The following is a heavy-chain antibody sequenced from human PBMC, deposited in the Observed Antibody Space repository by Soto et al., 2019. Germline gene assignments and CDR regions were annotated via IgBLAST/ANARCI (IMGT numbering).Heavy chain of an antibody. Sequence: QLQLQESGPGLVKPSETLSLTCTVSGGSISSSSYYWGWIRQPPGKGLEWIGSIYYSGSTYYNPSLKSRVTMSVDTAKNLFTLKVSSVTAADTAVYYCARLWADEFWSGPTSGMDVWGQGTTVTVSS. V-gene: IGHV4-39*01. CDR3: ARLWADEFWSGPTSGMDV. D-gene: IGHD3-3*01. CDR1: GGSISSSSYY. CDR2: IYYSGST. J-gene: IGHJ6*02.